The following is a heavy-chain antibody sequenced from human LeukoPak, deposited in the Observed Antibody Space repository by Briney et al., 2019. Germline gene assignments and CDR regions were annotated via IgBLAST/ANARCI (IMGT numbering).Heavy chain of an antibody. Sequence: GGSLRLSCAASGFTFSDYYMSWIRQAPGKGLEWVSYISSSSSYTNYADSVKGRFTISRDNAKNSLYLQMNSLRAEDTAVYYCARSSGYGPNRFDPWGQGTLVTVSS. CDR2: ISSSSSYT. D-gene: IGHD5-18*01. V-gene: IGHV3-11*06. CDR1: GFTFSDYY. CDR3: ARSSGYGPNRFDP. J-gene: IGHJ5*02.